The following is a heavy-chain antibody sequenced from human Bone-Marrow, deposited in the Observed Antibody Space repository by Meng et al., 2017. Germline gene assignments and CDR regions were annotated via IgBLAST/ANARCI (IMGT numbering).Heavy chain of an antibody. CDR3: ARFHPDYGSGSYYFVEYNWFDP. D-gene: IGHD3-10*01. V-gene: IGHV1-8*03. Sequence: ASVKVSCKASGYTFTSYDINWVRQATGQGLEWMGWMNPNSGNTGYAQKFQGRVTITADESTSTAYMELSSLRSEDTAVYYCARFHPDYGSGSYYFVEYNWFDPWGQGTLVTVSS. CDR1: GYTFTSYD. CDR2: MNPNSGNT. J-gene: IGHJ5*02.